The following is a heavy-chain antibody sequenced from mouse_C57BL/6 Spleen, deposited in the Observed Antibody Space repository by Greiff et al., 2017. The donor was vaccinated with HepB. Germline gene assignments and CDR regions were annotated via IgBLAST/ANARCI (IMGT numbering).Heavy chain of an antibody. CDR2: IYPGSGST. V-gene: IGHV1-55*01. Sequence: QVQLQQPGAELVKPGASVKMSCKASGYTFTSYWITWVKQRPGQGLEWIGDIYPGSGSTNYNEKFKSKATLTVDTSSSTAYMQLSSLTSEDSAVYYCARYYGKTFYYAMDYWGQGTSVTVSS. CDR1: GYTFTSYW. D-gene: IGHD1-1*01. CDR3: ARYYGKTFYYAMDY. J-gene: IGHJ4*01.